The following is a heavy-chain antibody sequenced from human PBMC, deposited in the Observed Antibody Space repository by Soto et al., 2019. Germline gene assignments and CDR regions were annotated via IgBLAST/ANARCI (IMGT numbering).Heavy chain of an antibody. CDR1: GGSISSGGYY. CDR2: IYYSGST. CDR3: ARDQSPNYGSNSGWFDP. J-gene: IGHJ5*02. V-gene: IGHV4-31*03. Sequence: SETLSLTCTVSGGSISSGGYYWSWIRQHPGKGLEWIGYIYYSGSTYYNPSLKSRVTISVDTSKNQFSLKLSSVTAADTAVYYCARDQSPNYGSNSGWFDPWGQGTLVTVSS. D-gene: IGHD4-17*01.